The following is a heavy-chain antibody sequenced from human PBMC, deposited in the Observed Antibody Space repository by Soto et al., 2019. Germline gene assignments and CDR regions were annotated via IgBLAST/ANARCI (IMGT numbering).Heavy chain of an antibody. CDR1: GGTFSSYT. J-gene: IGHJ3*02. CDR3: ARLGYCSGGSCSAFDI. D-gene: IGHD2-15*01. Sequence: VKVSCKASGGTFSSYTISWVRQAPGQGLEWMGRIIPILGIANYAQKFQGRVTITADKSTSTAYMELSSLRSEDTAVYYCARLGYCSGGSCSAFDIWGQGTMVTVSS. V-gene: IGHV1-69*02. CDR2: IIPILGIA.